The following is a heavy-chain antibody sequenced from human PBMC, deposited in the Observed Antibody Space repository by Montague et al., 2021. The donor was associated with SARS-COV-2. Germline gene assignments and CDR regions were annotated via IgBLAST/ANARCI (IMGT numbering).Heavy chain of an antibody. CDR1: GGSISGYF. CDR3: AATDYFASAKYDF. Sequence: SETLSLTCTVSGGSISGYFWSWIRQSPGKGLEWIGYIYYSGTTKYNPALKSRVAISLETSKNQFSPKLNSVTAADTAAYYCAATDYFASAKYDFWGQGTWVTVSS. V-gene: IGHV4-59*08. CDR2: IYYSGTT. D-gene: IGHD2/OR15-2a*01. J-gene: IGHJ4*02.